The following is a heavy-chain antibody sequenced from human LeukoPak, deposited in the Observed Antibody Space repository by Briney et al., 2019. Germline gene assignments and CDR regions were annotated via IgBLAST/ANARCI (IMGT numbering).Heavy chain of an antibody. D-gene: IGHD2-2*01. Sequence: QSGGSLRLSCAASGFTFSSYAMSWVRQAPGKGLELVSAISGSGGSTYYADSVKGRFTISRDNSKNTLYLKMNSLRAEDTAVYYCAKDRNQLPAAYWGQGTLVTVSS. J-gene: IGHJ4*02. CDR1: GFTFSSYA. CDR3: AKDRNQLPAAY. CDR2: ISGSGGST. V-gene: IGHV3-23*01.